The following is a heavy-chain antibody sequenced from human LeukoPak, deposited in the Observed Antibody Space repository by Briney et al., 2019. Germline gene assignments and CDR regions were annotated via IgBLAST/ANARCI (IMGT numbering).Heavy chain of an antibody. D-gene: IGHD1-1*01. CDR3: ARAPNWRFDH. CDR1: GFSVSSIY. V-gene: IGHV3-53*01. CDR2: IYSDGTT. Sequence: GGSLRLSCAASGFSVSSIYMNWVRQAPGKGLEWVSVIYSDGTTYYADSVKGRFTISRDDSKNTLCLHMNSLRAEDTAVYYCARAPNWRFDHWGQGTLVTVSS. J-gene: IGHJ4*02.